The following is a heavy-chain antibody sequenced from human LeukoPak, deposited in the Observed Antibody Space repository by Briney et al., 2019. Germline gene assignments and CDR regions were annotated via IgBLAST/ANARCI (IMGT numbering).Heavy chain of an antibody. CDR2: ISRSSGYI. V-gene: IGHV3-21*01. CDR1: GFTSSGYS. Sequence: GGSLRFSCAASGFTSSGYSMNWVRQAPGKGLEWVSSISRSSGYIYYADSVKGRFTISRDNAKNSLYLQMNSLRAEDTAVYYCARGRERISYDTIYYYYMDVWAKGPRSPSP. CDR3: ARGRERISYDTIYYYYMDV. J-gene: IGHJ6*03. D-gene: IGHD5-12*01.